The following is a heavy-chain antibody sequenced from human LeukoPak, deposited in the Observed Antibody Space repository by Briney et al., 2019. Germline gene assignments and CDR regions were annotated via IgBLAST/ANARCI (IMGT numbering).Heavy chain of an antibody. CDR3: ARDRGESGFDP. CDR2: IYYSGST. V-gene: IGHV4-59*01. CDR1: GGSISSYY. J-gene: IGHJ5*02. D-gene: IGHD3-10*01. Sequence: SETLSLTCTVSGGSISSYYWSWIGQPPGKGLEWIGYIYYSGSTNYNPSLKSRVTISVDTSKNQFSLKLSSVTAADTAVYYCARDRGESGFDPWGQGTLVTVSS.